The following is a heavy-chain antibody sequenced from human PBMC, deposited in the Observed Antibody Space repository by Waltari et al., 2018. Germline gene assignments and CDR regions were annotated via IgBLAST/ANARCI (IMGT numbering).Heavy chain of an antibody. CDR1: GFTVGSYA. V-gene: IGHV3-49*04. Sequence: VQLVEAGGGLVQPRRSLVLPCTVSGFTVGSYAMSWVRQAPGKGLEWVGFIRSKPYGGTTEYAASVKGRFTISRDDSKSIAYLQMNSLKTEDTAVYYCTKGTYFFDYWGQGTLVTVSS. J-gene: IGHJ4*02. CDR3: TKGTYFFDY. CDR2: IRSKPYGGTT.